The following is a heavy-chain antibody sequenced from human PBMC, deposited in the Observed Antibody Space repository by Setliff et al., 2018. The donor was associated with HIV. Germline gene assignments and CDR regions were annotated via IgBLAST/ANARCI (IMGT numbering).Heavy chain of an antibody. D-gene: IGHD3-22*01. CDR2: IYTSGST. V-gene: IGHV4-61*09. Sequence: SETLSLTCTVSGGSISSGSYYWSWMRQPAGKGLEWIGHIYTSGSTNYNPSLKSRVTISVDTSKNQFSLKLRSVTAADTAVYWCAREDSSYHYFDSWGQGMLVTVSS. CDR1: GGSISSGSYY. J-gene: IGHJ4*02. CDR3: AREDSSYHYFDS.